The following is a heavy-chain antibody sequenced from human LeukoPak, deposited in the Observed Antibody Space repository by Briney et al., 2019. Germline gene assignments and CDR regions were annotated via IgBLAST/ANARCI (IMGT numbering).Heavy chain of an antibody. J-gene: IGHJ4*02. D-gene: IGHD1-1*01. V-gene: IGHV3-21*04. CDR3: ARDQVVERTGVDY. Sequence: PGGSLRLSCAASGLTFSSYSMNWGRQAPGKGLEWVSSISTSSSYIHYADSVKGRFTISRDNANNSLYLQMNSLRPEDTAVYFCARDQVVERTGVDYWGQGTPVTVSS. CDR2: ISTSSSYI. CDR1: GLTFSSYS.